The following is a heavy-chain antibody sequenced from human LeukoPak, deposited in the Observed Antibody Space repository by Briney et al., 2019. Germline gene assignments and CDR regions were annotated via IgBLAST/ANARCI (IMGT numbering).Heavy chain of an antibody. CDR3: ARGAAGGMYNWFDP. V-gene: IGHV3-48*03. Sequence: GGSLRLSCAASGFTFSSYEMNGLRQAPGKGLEWVSYMSSRGSIIFYADSVKGRFTISRDNAKNSLYLQMDSLRVEDTAVYYCARGAAGGMYNWFDPWGQGTLVTVSS. D-gene: IGHD6-13*01. CDR1: GFTFSSYE. CDR2: MSSRGSII. J-gene: IGHJ5*02.